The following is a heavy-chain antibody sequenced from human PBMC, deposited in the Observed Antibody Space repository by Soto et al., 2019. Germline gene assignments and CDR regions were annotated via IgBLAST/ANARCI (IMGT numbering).Heavy chain of an antibody. D-gene: IGHD3-22*01. V-gene: IGHV1-69*13. CDR1: GGTFSSYA. CDR3: ARSPGSGYYRPFDY. Sequence: GASVKVSCKASGGTFSSYAISWVRQAPGQGLEWMGGIVPIFGTANYAQKFQGRVTITADESTSTAYMELSSLRSEDTAVYYCARSPGSGYYRPFDYWGQGTLVTVSS. CDR2: IVPIFGTA. J-gene: IGHJ4*02.